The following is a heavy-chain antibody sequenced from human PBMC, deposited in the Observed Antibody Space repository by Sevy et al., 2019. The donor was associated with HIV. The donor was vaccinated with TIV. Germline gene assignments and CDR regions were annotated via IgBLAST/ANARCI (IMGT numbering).Heavy chain of an antibody. V-gene: IGHV1-18*01. CDR3: ARGPVTSSAVNFFDL. CDR1: GYTFVNYG. Sequence: ASVKVSCRTSGYTFVNYGVTWVRQIPGQGLEWLGWIHTNGCGAHPSQKFQHRVTLTADTSTNTAHMELESLTSDDTALYYCARGPVTSSAVNFFDLWGQGTLVTVSS. J-gene: IGHJ4*02. CDR2: IHTNGCGA. D-gene: IGHD2-2*01.